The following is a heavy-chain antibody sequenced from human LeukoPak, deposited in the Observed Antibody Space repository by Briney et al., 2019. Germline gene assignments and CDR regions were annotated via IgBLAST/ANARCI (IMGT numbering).Heavy chain of an antibody. V-gene: IGHV4-59*01. Sequence: SETLSLTCTVSGGSISSYYWSWIRQPPGKGLEWIGYIYYSGSTNYNPSLKSRVTISVDTSKNQFSLKLSSVTAADTAVYYCARGTETTWLDYWGQGTLVTVSS. CDR3: ARGTETTWLDY. CDR2: IYYSGST. J-gene: IGHJ4*02. D-gene: IGHD1-7*01. CDR1: GGSISSYY.